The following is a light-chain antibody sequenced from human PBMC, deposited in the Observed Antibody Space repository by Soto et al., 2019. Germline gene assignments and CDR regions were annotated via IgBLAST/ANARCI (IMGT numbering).Light chain of an antibody. CDR3: QHYGSSPRVYT. CDR2: GAS. J-gene: IGKJ2*01. CDR1: QSVYTNY. V-gene: IGKV3-20*01. Sequence: EIVLTQSPGTLALSPGERATLSCRASQSVYTNYLAWYQQKPGQAPRLRIYGASRRATGIPDRFSDSGSGTDFTLTISRLEPDDFAVYYCQHYGSSPRVYTFGQVTKLEIK.